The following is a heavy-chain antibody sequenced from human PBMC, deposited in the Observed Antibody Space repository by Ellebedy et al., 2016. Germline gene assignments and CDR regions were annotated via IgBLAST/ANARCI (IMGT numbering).Heavy chain of an antibody. D-gene: IGHD3-22*01. CDR1: GFTFSSYG. J-gene: IGHJ3*02. Sequence: GESLKISCAASGFTFSSYGMHWVRQAPGKGLEWVAVIWYDGSNKDYVDSVKGRFTISRDNAKNTLYLQMNSLRVEDTAVYYCARDAPRADYDSSDLMGAFDIWGQGTMVTVSS. CDR2: IWYDGSNK. CDR3: ARDAPRADYDSSDLMGAFDI. V-gene: IGHV3-33*01.